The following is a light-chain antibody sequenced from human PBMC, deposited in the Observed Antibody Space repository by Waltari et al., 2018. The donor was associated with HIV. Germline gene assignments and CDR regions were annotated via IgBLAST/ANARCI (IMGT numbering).Light chain of an antibody. V-gene: IGKV1-5*03. CDR1: QSISSW. Sequence: DIQMTQSPSILSASVGDRVTITCRASQSISSWLAWYQQKPGKAPKLLIYKASSLESGVPSRFSGSGSWTEFTLTISSLQPDDFATYYCQQYNSYSRTFGQGTKVEIK. CDR2: KAS. J-gene: IGKJ1*01. CDR3: QQYNSYSRT.